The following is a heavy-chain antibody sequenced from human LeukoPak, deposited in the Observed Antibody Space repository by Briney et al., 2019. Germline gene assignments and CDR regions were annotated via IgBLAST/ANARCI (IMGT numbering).Heavy chain of an antibody. CDR1: GYTFTSYA. V-gene: IGHV7-4-1*02. CDR3: ARDGCSSTSCYIGGYWFDH. J-gene: IGHJ5*02. CDR2: INTNTGNP. D-gene: IGHD2-2*02. Sequence: ASVKVSCKASGYTFTSYAMNWVRQAPGQGLEWRGWINTNTGNPTYAQGFTGRFVFSLDTSVSTAYLQISSLKAEDTAVYYCARDGCSSTSCYIGGYWFDHWGQGTLVTVSS.